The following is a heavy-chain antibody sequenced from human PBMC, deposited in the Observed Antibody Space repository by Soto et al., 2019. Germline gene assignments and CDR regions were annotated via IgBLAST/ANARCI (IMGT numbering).Heavy chain of an antibody. CDR3: ARGRDAITIFGVVTNFYN. Sequence: ASVKVSCKASGYPFTSYDINWVRQATGQGLELMGWMNPNSGNTGYAQKFQGRVTMTRNTSISTAYMELSSLRSEDTAVYYCARGRDAITIFGVVTNFYNWGQGTVVPVSS. D-gene: IGHD3-3*01. V-gene: IGHV1-8*01. CDR2: MNPNSGNT. CDR1: GYPFTSYD. J-gene: IGHJ4*02.